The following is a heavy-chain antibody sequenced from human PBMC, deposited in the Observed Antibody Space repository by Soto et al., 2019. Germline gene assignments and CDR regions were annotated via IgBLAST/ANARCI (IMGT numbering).Heavy chain of an antibody. CDR3: TRISGYLYNYYGMDV. CDR1: GLTFSGSA. D-gene: IGHD5-12*01. J-gene: IGHJ6*02. V-gene: IGHV3-73*01. CDR2: IRSKANSYAT. Sequence: PGGSLRLSCAASGLTFSGSAIHWVRQASGKRLEWVGRIRSKANSYATAYAASVKGRFTISRDDSKNTAYLQMNSLKTEDTAFFYCTRISGYLYNYYGMDVWGQGTTVTVSS.